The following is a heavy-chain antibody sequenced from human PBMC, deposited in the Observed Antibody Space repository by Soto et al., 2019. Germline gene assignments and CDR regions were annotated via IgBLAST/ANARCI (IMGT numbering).Heavy chain of an antibody. CDR1: GYIFVNYG. J-gene: IGHJ6*02. Sequence: QVQLVQSGDEVKKPGASVKVSCKASGYIFVNYGIAWVRQAPGQGLEWMGWISPYTGNTHSATKVQGRLTMTTDTSTSTGYMDLGSLTSDDTALYYCVMVDNYVTPTPQDVWGQGTTVTVSS. V-gene: IGHV1-18*01. CDR3: VMVDNYVTPTPQDV. CDR2: ISPYTGNT. D-gene: IGHD3-16*01.